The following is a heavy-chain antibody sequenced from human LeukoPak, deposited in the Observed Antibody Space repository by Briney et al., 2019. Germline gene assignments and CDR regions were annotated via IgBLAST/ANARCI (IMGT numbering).Heavy chain of an antibody. CDR2: IIPILGIA. CDR1: GGTFSSYT. CDR3: ARDPTVVTPRDGFDY. Sequence: GASVKVSCKASGGTFSSYTISWVRQAPGQGLEWMGRIIPILGIANYAQKFQGRVTITADESTSTAYMELSSLRSEDTAVYYCARDPTVVTPRDGFDYWGQGTLVTVSS. J-gene: IGHJ4*02. V-gene: IGHV1-69*04. D-gene: IGHD4-23*01.